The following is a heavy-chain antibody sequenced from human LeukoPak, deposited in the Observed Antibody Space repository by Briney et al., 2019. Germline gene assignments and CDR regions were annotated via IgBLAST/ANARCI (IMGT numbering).Heavy chain of an antibody. CDR1: GYSISSGYY. V-gene: IGHV4-38-2*02. J-gene: IGHJ5*02. D-gene: IGHD2-8*01. CDR2: IYHSGST. Sequence: SETLSLTCTVSGYSISSGYYWGWIRQPPGKGLEWIGSIYHSGSTYYNPSLKSRVTISVDTSKNQFSLKLSSVTAADTAVYYCARDRTNGANNWFDPWGQGTLVTVSS. CDR3: ARDRTNGANNWFDP.